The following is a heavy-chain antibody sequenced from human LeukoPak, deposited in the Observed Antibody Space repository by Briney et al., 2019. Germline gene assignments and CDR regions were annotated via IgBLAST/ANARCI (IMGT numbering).Heavy chain of an antibody. CDR2: IIPIFGTA. Sequence: GASVKVSCKASGGTFSSYAISWVRQAPGQGLEWMGGIIPIFGTANYAQKFQGRVTITTDESTSTAYMELSSLRSEDTAVYYCARAGFYGSGSLTHFDYWGQGTLVTVSS. D-gene: IGHD3-10*01. CDR3: ARAGFYGSGSLTHFDY. V-gene: IGHV1-69*05. J-gene: IGHJ4*02. CDR1: GGTFSSYA.